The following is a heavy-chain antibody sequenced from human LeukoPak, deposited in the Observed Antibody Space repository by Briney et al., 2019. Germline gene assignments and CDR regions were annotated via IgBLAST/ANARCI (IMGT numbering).Heavy chain of an antibody. Sequence: GGSLRLSCTASGFTPSKNDTHSGCQAPGKGLEWVAVLSYDGRNTFYAESVKGRFTISRDNTKNTLYLQLNSLRPGDTAMYYCAKEVGVTMVEPYWGQGTLVTVSS. D-gene: IGHD1-26*01. CDR3: AKEVGVTMVEPY. V-gene: IGHV3-30*18. CDR2: LSYDGRNT. J-gene: IGHJ4*02. CDR1: GFTPSKND.